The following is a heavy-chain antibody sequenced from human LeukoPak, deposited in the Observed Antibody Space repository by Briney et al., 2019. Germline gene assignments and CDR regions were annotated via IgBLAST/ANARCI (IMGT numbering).Heavy chain of an antibody. Sequence: SETLSLTCPVSGGSISSSSYYWCCIRQPPGKGLEWLGSIYYSGSTYYNPSLKSRVTISVDTSKNQFSLKLSSVTAADTAVYYCARRDGYNYDAFDIWGQGTMVTVSS. CDR3: ARRDGYNYDAFDI. D-gene: IGHD5-24*01. J-gene: IGHJ3*02. CDR1: GGSISSSSYY. V-gene: IGHV4-39*07. CDR2: IYYSGST.